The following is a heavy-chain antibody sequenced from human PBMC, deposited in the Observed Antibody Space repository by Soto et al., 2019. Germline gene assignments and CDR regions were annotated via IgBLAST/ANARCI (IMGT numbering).Heavy chain of an antibody. V-gene: IGHV3-23*01. CDR1: GFTFSSYA. J-gene: IGHJ4*02. CDR2: ISGSGGST. Sequence: GGSLRLSCAASGFTFSSYAMSWVRQAPGKGLEWVSAISGSGGSTYYADSVKGRFTISRDNSKNTLYLQMNSLRAEDTAVYYCAKDRHSSSSTRSYYFDYWGQGTLVTVSS. CDR3: AKDRHSSSSTRSYYFDY. D-gene: IGHD6-6*01.